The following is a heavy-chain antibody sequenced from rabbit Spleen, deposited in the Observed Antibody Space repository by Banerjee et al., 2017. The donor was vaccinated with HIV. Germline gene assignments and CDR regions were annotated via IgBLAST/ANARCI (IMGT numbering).Heavy chain of an antibody. D-gene: IGHD1-1*01. CDR3: ARNYVNAFDP. V-gene: IGHV1S40*01. CDR1: GFSFSSSYS. J-gene: IGHJ2*01. Sequence: QSLEESGGDLVKPGASLTLTCTASGFSFSSSYSMCWFRQAPGKGLEWIACIYNGDDSTYYASWAKGRFTISKTSSTTVTLQMTSLAGADTATYFCARNYVNAFDPWGPGTLVTVS. CDR2: IYNGDDST.